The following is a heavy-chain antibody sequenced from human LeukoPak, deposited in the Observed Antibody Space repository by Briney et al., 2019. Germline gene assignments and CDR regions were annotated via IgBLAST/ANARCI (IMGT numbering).Heavy chain of an antibody. CDR3: ARVLWFGELLYYFDY. Sequence: GSSVKVSRKASGGTFSSYAISWVRQAPGQGLEWMGGIIPIFGTANYAQKFQGRVTITADESTSTAYMELSSLRSEDTAVYYCARVLWFGELLYYFDYWGQGTLVTVSS. CDR2: IIPIFGTA. CDR1: GGTFSSYA. V-gene: IGHV1-69*01. D-gene: IGHD3-10*01. J-gene: IGHJ4*02.